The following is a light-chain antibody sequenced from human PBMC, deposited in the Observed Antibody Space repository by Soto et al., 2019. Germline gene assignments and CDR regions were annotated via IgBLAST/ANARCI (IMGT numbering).Light chain of an antibody. Sequence: QSVLTQPPSVSGAPGQRVTISCTGSSSNIGAGYDVHWYQQLPGTAPKLLIYGNNNRPSGVPERFSGSKSGTSASLAVTGLQAEDEADYYCQSYATGLSVLYVFGTGTKLTVL. CDR3: QSYATGLSVLYV. J-gene: IGLJ1*01. CDR2: GNN. CDR1: SSNIGAGYD. V-gene: IGLV1-40*01.